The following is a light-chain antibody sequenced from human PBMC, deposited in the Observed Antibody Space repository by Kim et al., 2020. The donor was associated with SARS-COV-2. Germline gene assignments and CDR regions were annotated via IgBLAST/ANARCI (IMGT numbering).Light chain of an antibody. J-gene: IGLJ2*01. V-gene: IGLV4-69*01. Sequence: SVKLTCTRSRGHSSYAIAWQQQQPEKGPRYLMKLNSDGSHSKGDGIPDRFSGSSSGAERYLTISSLQSEDEADYYCQTWGTGIRVFGGGTQLTVL. CDR2: LNSDGSH. CDR1: RGHSSYA. CDR3: QTWGTGIRV.